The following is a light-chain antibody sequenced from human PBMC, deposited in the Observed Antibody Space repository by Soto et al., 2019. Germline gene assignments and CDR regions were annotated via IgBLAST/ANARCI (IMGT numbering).Light chain of an antibody. Sequence: EIVLTQSPGTLSLSPGERATLSCRASQSVSSSYLAWYQQKPGQAPRLLIYGASSRATGIPDRFSGSGSGTYFTLTISRLEPEDFAVYYCQQYSSSRTFGQGTKMEIK. CDR2: GAS. CDR3: QQYSSSRT. J-gene: IGKJ2*01. V-gene: IGKV3-20*01. CDR1: QSVSSSY.